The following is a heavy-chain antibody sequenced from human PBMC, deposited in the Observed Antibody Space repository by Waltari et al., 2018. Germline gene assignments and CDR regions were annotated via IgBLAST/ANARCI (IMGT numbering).Heavy chain of an antibody. CDR3: AKDRGWPNYLDY. D-gene: IGHD6-19*01. CDR1: GFTFGSYG. V-gene: IGHV3-30*02. J-gene: IGHJ4*02. CDR2: IRYDGTNK. Sequence: QVQLVESGGGVVQPGGSLRLSCAASGFTFGSYGMHWVRQAPGKGLEWVTFIRYDGTNKYYSDSVKGRFTISRDNSKNTLYLQMNSLRPEDTAVYYCAKDRGWPNYLDYWGQGTLVTVSS.